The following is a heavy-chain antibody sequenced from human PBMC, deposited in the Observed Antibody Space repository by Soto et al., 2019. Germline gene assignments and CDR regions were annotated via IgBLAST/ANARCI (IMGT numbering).Heavy chain of an antibody. Sequence: GASVKVSCKASGYTFTSYDINWVRQATGQGLEWMGWMNPNSGNTGYAQKFQGRVTMTRNTSISTAYMELSSLRSEDTAVYYCASPARNYDFWSGYSFDIWGQGAMVTVS. V-gene: IGHV1-8*01. CDR3: ASPARNYDFWSGYSFDI. J-gene: IGHJ3*02. D-gene: IGHD3-3*01. CDR2: MNPNSGNT. CDR1: GYTFTSYD.